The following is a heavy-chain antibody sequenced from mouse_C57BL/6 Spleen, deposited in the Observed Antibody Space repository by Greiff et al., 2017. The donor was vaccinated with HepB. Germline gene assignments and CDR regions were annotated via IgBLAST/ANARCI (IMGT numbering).Heavy chain of an antibody. V-gene: IGHV1-80*01. Sequence: QVQLQQSGAELVKPGASVKISCKASGYAFSSYWMNWVKQRPGKGLEWIGQIYPGDGDTNYNGKFKGKATLTADNSSSTAYMQLSSLTSEDSAVYFCARSIITTPVGGYWYFDVWGTGTTVTVSS. J-gene: IGHJ1*03. D-gene: IGHD1-1*01. CDR3: ARSIITTPVGGYWYFDV. CDR2: IYPGDGDT. CDR1: GYAFSSYW.